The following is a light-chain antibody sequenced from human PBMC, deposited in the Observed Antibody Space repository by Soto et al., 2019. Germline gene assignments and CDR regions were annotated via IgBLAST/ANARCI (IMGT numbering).Light chain of an antibody. CDR1: QSISNHH. CDR2: GTS. J-gene: IGKJ4*01. CDR3: EYYGNSIT. V-gene: IGKV3-20*01. Sequence: ESVLTQSPGTLSLSPGERVTLSCRASQSISNHHLAWYQQKPGQAPRLLIHGTSNRATGIPDRFSGSGSGTDFTLTFSRLEPEDFAVYYCEYYGNSITFGGGTKVDIK.